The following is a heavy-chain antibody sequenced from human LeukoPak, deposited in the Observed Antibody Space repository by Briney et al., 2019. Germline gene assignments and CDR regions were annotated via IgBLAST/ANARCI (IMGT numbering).Heavy chain of an antibody. J-gene: IGHJ4*02. CDR3: ARATDYDNCNGYNYTGGGEPMPFH. D-gene: IGHD3-22*01. Sequence: SETLSLTCTVSGGSISSGSHYWDWVRQPPGKGLEWIGTISYSGSTYYNPSLKRRVTISVDTSTNQFSLKLSSMTAADTAMFYCARATDYDNCNGYNYTGGGEPMPFHWGQGTLVTVSS. CDR1: GGSISSGSHY. CDR2: ISYSGST. V-gene: IGHV4-39*01.